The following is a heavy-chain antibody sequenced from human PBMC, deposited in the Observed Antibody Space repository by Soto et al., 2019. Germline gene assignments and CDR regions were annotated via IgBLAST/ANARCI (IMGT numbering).Heavy chain of an antibody. CDR1: GGSISSYY. J-gene: IGHJ4*02. CDR3: ARVLVDKGGLEWPPFDY. Sequence: PSETLSLTCTVSGGSISSYYWSWIRQPPGKGLEWIGYIYYSGSTNYNPSLKSRVTISVDTSKNQFSLKLSSVTAADTAVYYCARVLVDKGGLEWPPFDYWGQGTLVTVSS. D-gene: IGHD3-3*01. V-gene: IGHV4-59*01. CDR2: IYYSGST.